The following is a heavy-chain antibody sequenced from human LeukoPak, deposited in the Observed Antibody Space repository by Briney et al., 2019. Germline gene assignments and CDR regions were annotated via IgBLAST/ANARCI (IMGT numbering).Heavy chain of an antibody. Sequence: GRSLRLSCAASGFTFSSYGMHWVRQAPGKGLEWVAVIWYDGSNKYYTDSVKGRFSISRDNSKNTLYLQMGSLRAEDMAVYYCARAAVDTASDYFDYWGQGTLVTVSS. V-gene: IGHV3-33*01. J-gene: IGHJ4*02. CDR3: ARAAVDTASDYFDY. D-gene: IGHD5-18*01. CDR2: IWYDGSNK. CDR1: GFTFSSYG.